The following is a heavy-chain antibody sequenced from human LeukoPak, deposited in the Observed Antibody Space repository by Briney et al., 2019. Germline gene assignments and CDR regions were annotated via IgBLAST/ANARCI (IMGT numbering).Heavy chain of an antibody. D-gene: IGHD3-3*01. CDR2: INPNSGGT. CDR1: GYTFTGYY. J-gene: IGHJ3*02. Sequence: GASVKVSCKASGYTFTGYYMHWVRQAPEQGLEWMGWINPNSGGTNYAQKFQGRVTMTRDTSISTAYMELSRLRSDDTAVYYCAQKLRFLEEDAFDIWGQGTMVTVSS. V-gene: IGHV1-2*02. CDR3: AQKLRFLEEDAFDI.